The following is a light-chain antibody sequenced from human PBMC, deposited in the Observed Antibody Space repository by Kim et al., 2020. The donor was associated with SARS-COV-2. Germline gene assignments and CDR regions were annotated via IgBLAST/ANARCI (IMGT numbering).Light chain of an antibody. J-gene: IGLJ2*01. Sequence: SSELTQGPAVSVALGQTVRITCQGDSLRSYYASWYQQKPGQAPVLVIYGKNNRPSGLPDRFSGSSSGNTASLTITGAQAEDEADYYCNSRDSSGNHVVFG. V-gene: IGLV3-19*01. CDR2: GKN. CDR1: SLRSYY. CDR3: NSRDSSGNHVV.